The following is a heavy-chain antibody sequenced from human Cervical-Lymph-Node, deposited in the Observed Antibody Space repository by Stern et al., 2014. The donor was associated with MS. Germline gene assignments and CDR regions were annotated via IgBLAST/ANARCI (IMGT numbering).Heavy chain of an antibody. Sequence: VQLVESGPGLVKPSQTLSLTCTVSGASISSGGYYWSWIRQPAGKGLEWIGRIYSSGKTNYNPSLKGRVTISVDTSKNRFSLKLSSVTAADTAVYFCARDTFPTDSSYWYDYYYYGMDVWGQGTTVTVSS. CDR2: IYSSGKT. V-gene: IGHV4-61*02. CDR3: ARDTFPTDSSYWYDYYYYGMDV. D-gene: IGHD6-19*01. J-gene: IGHJ6*02. CDR1: GASISSGGYY.